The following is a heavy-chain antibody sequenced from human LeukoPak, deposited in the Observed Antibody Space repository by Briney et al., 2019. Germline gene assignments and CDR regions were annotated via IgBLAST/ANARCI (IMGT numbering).Heavy chain of an antibody. CDR3: ASNIVVVPAARGWSTGEEKNWFDP. D-gene: IGHD2-2*01. Sequence: GASVKVSCKASGYTFTGYYMHWVRQAPGQGLEWMGWINPNSGGTNYAQKFQGRVTMTRDTSISTAYMELSRLRSDDTAVYYCASNIVVVPAARGWSTGEEKNWFDPWGQGTLVTVSS. V-gene: IGHV1-2*02. CDR2: INPNSGGT. CDR1: GYTFTGYY. J-gene: IGHJ5*02.